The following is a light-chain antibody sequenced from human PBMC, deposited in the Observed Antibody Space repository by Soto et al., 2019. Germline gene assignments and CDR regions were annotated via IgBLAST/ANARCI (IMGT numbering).Light chain of an antibody. Sequence: QAVVTQPPSASGTPGQRVTISCSGSNSNIGSKYVYWYQQLPGTAPKLLIYRNNQRPSGVPDRFSGSKSGTSASLAISDRRSEDEADYYCASWDARVGGPAFGGGTKLTVL. CDR2: RNN. CDR1: NSNIGSKY. CDR3: ASWDARVGGPA. V-gene: IGLV1-47*01. J-gene: IGLJ2*01.